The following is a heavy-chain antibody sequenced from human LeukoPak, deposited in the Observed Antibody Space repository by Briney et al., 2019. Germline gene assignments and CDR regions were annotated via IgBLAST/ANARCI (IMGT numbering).Heavy chain of an antibody. Sequence: GGSLRLSCAASGFTFSSYAMSWVRQAPGKGLEWVPAISGSGGSTYYADSVKGRLTISRDNSKNTLYLQMNSLRAEDTAVYYCAKEAPGYDYVWGSYRSTLGYFDYWGQGTLDTVSS. CDR2: ISGSGGST. J-gene: IGHJ4*02. D-gene: IGHD3-16*02. CDR3: AKEAPGYDYVWGSYRSTLGYFDY. V-gene: IGHV3-23*01. CDR1: GFTFSSYA.